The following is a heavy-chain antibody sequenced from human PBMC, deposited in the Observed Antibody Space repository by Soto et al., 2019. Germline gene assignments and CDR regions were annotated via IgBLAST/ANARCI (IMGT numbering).Heavy chain of an antibody. CDR2: IHSSGNL. D-gene: IGHD3-10*01. Sequence: PSETLSLTCSVSGASVSSYYWSWFRQPVGKGLEWIGRIHSSGNLNYNPSLESRVTMSLDTSKNQFSLRLSSLTAADTALYLCVRDVGKNYWGQGTRVTVSS. J-gene: IGHJ4*02. V-gene: IGHV4-4*07. CDR3: VRDVGKNY. CDR1: GASVSSYY.